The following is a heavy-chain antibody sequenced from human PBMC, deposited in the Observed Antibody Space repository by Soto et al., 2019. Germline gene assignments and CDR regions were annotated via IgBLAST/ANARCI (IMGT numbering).Heavy chain of an antibody. Sequence: PWESLKIPCTASGYSFPNYWIGLVRQVPGQGLEWMVIIYSGDSDTKYSPSFHGQVTITADTSISTVFLQWTSLKAADTAMYYCARRGQQVGSVQYQYYIMDVWGQGTTVTVSS. D-gene: IGHD3-10*01. J-gene: IGHJ6*02. CDR3: ARRGQQVGSVQYQYYIMDV. CDR2: IYSGDSDT. CDR1: GYSFPNYW. V-gene: IGHV5-51*01.